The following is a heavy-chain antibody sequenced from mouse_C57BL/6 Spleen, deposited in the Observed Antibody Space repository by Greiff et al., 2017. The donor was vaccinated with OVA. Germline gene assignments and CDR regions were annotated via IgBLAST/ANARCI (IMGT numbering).Heavy chain of an antibody. Sequence: EVMLVESGPELVKPGASVKLPCKASGYTFTDYNMDWVKQSPGKRLEWIGDINPNNGGTIYNQKFKGKATMTVDKSSSTAYMELRSLTSEDTAVYYCARMGDDDDDYAMDYWGQGTSVTVSS. CDR2: INPNNGGT. CDR1: GYTFTDYN. D-gene: IGHD2-4*01. CDR3: ARMGDDDDDYAMDY. V-gene: IGHV1-18*01. J-gene: IGHJ4*01.